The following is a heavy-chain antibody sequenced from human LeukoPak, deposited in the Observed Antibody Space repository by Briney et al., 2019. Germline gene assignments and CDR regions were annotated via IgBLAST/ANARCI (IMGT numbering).Heavy chain of an antibody. D-gene: IGHD3-22*01. Sequence: ASVKVSCKASGYTFTGYYMHWVRQAPGQGLEWMGWINPNSGGTNYAQKFQGRVTMTRDTSISTAYMELSRLRSDDTAVYYCARYPPSSGFTDYWGQGTLVTVSS. V-gene: IGHV1-2*02. CDR3: ARYPPSSGFTDY. CDR2: INPNSGGT. CDR1: GYTFTGYY. J-gene: IGHJ4*02.